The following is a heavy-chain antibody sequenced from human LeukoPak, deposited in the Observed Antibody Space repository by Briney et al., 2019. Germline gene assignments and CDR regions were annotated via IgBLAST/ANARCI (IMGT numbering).Heavy chain of an antibody. D-gene: IGHD3-10*01. CDR3: AIASYGSGSWYFDY. CDR1: GGSFSGYY. V-gene: IGHV4-34*01. J-gene: IGHJ4*02. Sequence: SETLSLTCAVYGGSFSGYYWSWIRQPPGKGLDWIGEINHSGSTNCNPSLKSRVTISVDTSKNQFSLKLSSVTAADTAVYYCAIASYGSGSWYFDYWGQGTLVTVSS. CDR2: INHSGST.